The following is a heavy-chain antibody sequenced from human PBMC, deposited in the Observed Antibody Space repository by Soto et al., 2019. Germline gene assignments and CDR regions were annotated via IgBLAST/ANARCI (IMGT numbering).Heavy chain of an antibody. D-gene: IGHD2-15*01. CDR2: INSDGSST. V-gene: IGHV3-74*01. CDR1: GFTFRSYW. CDR3: ASGGSRLKLDS. Sequence: EGSLRLSCAASGFTFRSYWMQWVRQAPGKGLVWVSWINSDGSSTSYADSVKGRFTISRDNAKNTLYLQMNSLRAEDTDVYYCASGGSRLKLDSWGQGT. J-gene: IGHJ4*02.